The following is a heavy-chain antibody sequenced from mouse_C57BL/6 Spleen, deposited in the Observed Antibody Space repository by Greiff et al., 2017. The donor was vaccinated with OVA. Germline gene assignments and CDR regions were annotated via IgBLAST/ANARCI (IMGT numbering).Heavy chain of an antibody. D-gene: IGHD1-1*01. CDR2: ISSGGSYT. CDR3: ASIITTSYAMDY. V-gene: IGHV5-6*02. Sequence: EVMLVESGGDLVKPGGSLKLSCAASGFTFSSYGMSWVRQTPDKRLEWVATISSGGSYTYYPDSVKGRFTISRDNAKNTLYLQMSSLKSEDTAMYYCASIITTSYAMDYWGQGTSVTVSS. CDR1: GFTFSSYG. J-gene: IGHJ4*01.